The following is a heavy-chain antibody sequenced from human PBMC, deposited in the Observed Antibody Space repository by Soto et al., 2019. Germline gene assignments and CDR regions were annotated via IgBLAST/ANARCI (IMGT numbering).Heavy chain of an antibody. J-gene: IGHJ6*02. CDR1: GFTFSSYA. V-gene: IGHV3-23*01. CDR2: ISGSGAST. D-gene: IGHD3-3*01. Sequence: EVQLLESGGGLAQPGGSLRLSCAASGFTFSSYAMSWVRQGPGKGLEWVSAISGSGASTFYTDSVKGRFTVSRDNSTNTLYLQMNSLRAEDTAVYYCAEATIRFLDTYGMDVWGQGTTVAVSS. CDR3: AEATIRFLDTYGMDV.